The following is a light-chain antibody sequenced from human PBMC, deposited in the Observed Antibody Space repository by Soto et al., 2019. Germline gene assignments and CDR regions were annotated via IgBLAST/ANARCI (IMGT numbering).Light chain of an antibody. V-gene: IGKV3-20*01. CDR3: QQYAGLWT. Sequence: EFVFTQSPGTLSLSPGERATLSCRASQSVSNSYVAWYQQKSGQAPRLLIYDTSSRVTGIPDRFSGSGSGTEFTLTISRLEPEDFAVYYCQQYAGLWTFGQGTKVDIK. CDR2: DTS. CDR1: QSVSNSY. J-gene: IGKJ1*01.